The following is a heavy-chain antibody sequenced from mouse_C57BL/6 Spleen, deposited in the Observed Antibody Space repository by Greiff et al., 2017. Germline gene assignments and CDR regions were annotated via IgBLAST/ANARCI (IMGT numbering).Heavy chain of an antibody. CDR2: IYPSDSET. J-gene: IGHJ4*01. Sequence: VQLQQSGAELVSPGSSVKLSCKASGYTFTSYWMDWVKQRPGQGLEWIGNIYPSDSETHYNQKFKDKATLTVDKSSSTAYMQLSSLTSEDSAVYYCARQLGAMDYWGQGTSVTVSS. CDR1: GYTFTSYW. CDR3: ARQLGAMDY. D-gene: IGHD3-3*01. V-gene: IGHV1-61*01.